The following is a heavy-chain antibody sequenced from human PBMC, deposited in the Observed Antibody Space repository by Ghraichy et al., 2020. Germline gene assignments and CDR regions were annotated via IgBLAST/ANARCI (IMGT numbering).Heavy chain of an antibody. V-gene: IGHV4-39*01. D-gene: IGHD3-16*01. Sequence: TLSLTCTVSGGSISSNDDYWGWIRQPPGKGLEWIGSIFYNGNVYYNPSLKSRVTISVDTSKNQFSLKLSSVTAADTAVYYCARHHWRGNDAFDIWGQGTLVTVSS. CDR2: IFYNGNV. CDR3: ARHHWRGNDAFDI. CDR1: GGSISSNDDY. J-gene: IGHJ3*02.